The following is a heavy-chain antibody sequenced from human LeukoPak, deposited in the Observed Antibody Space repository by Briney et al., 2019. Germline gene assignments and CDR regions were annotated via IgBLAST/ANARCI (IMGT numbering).Heavy chain of an antibody. D-gene: IGHD5-18*01. V-gene: IGHV1-2*02. CDR1: GYTFSDYY. CDR2: INPNSGGT. CDR3: ARGKGYSYGVIDY. J-gene: IGHJ4*02. Sequence: VASVKVSCKASGYTFSDYYMHWVRQAPGQGFEWMGWINPNSGGTNYAQKFQGRVTMTRDTSISTAYMELSRLRSDDTAVYYCARGKGYSYGVIDYWGQGTLVTVSS.